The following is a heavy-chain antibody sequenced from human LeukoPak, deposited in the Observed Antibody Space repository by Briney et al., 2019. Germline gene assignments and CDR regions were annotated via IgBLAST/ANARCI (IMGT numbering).Heavy chain of an antibody. Sequence: ASVKVSCKTSGYTFTYFSITWVRQAPGQGLEWMGWITPNNGNTYYAQKVQGRVTMTTDTSTSTAYMELRSLRSDDTAVYYCARGTPKGVVGATTGDYWGQGTLVTVSS. CDR3: ARGTPKGVVGATTGDY. J-gene: IGHJ4*02. CDR2: ITPNNGNT. V-gene: IGHV1-18*04. CDR1: GYTFTYFS. D-gene: IGHD1-26*01.